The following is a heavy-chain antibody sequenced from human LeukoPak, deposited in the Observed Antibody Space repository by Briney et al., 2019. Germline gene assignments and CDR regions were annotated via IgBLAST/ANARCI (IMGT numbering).Heavy chain of an antibody. CDR1: GGSISGYY. CDR2: ISSSSSTI. J-gene: IGHJ3*02. Sequence: IPSETLSLTCTVSGGSISGYYWSWIRQAPGKGLEWVSYISSSSSTIYYADSVKGRFTISRDNANNSLYLQMNSLRAEDTAVYYCAREVGDDYYDSSGLIWGQGTMVTVSS. D-gene: IGHD3-22*01. CDR3: AREVGDDYYDSSGLI. V-gene: IGHV3-11*04.